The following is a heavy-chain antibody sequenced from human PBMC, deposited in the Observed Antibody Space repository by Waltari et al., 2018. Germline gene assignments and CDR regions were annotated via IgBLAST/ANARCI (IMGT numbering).Heavy chain of an antibody. CDR2: IHGSGKT. CDR1: GDSLGNYYW. J-gene: IGHJ4*02. D-gene: IGHD1-26*01. V-gene: IGHV4-4*03. CDR3: ARDRGRGLYLDS. Sequence: QLHLQQSAPGLVKPPESLSLTCPVPGDSLGNYYWWSWVRQSPGKGLEWIGQIHGSGKTNYNPSLESRVTVSMDTSNNQFSLKLTSPTAADTAVYYCARDRGRGLYLDSWGQGTLVTVSP.